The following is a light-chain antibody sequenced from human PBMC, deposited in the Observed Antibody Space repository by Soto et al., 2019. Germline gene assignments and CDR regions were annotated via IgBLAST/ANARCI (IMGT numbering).Light chain of an antibody. J-gene: IGKJ5*01. CDR3: MQGTHWPIT. V-gene: IGKV2-30*02. CDR1: QSLVHSDGIAY. CDR2: KVS. Sequence: DVVMTQSPLSLPVTVGQPASISLRSNQSLVHSDGIAYFSWFQQRPGRSPRRLIYKVSNRDSGVPARFSGSGSGTDFALKISRMEAEDVGVYYCMQGTHWPITFGQGTRLEIK.